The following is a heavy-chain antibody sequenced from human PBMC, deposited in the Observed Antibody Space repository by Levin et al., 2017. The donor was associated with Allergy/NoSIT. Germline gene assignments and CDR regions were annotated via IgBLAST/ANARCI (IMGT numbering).Heavy chain of an antibody. D-gene: IGHD1-26*01. CDR1: GGSISSYY. Sequence: SETLSLTCTVSGGSISSYYWTWIRQPAGKGLEWIGRILASGSTNYNPSLKSRVTMSVDTSKDQFSLSLSSATAADTAVYYCVRGGGGAYQFDPWGQGTLVTVSS. J-gene: IGHJ5*01. CDR2: ILASGST. CDR3: VRGGGGAYQFDP. V-gene: IGHV4-4*07.